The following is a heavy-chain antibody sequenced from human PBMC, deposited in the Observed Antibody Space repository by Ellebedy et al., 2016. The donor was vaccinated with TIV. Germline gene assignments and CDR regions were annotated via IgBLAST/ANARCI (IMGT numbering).Heavy chain of an antibody. CDR3: ARVGISIAAPPGAFDI. CDR1: GFTFSSFG. CDR2: IWYDGSNK. Sequence: GGSLRLSXAASGFTFSSFGMYWVRQAPGKGLEWVAVIWYDGSNKYYADSVKGRFTISRDNSKNTLYLQMNSLRAEDTAVYYCARVGISIAAPPGAFDIWGQGTMVTVSS. D-gene: IGHD6-6*01. V-gene: IGHV3-33*07. J-gene: IGHJ3*02.